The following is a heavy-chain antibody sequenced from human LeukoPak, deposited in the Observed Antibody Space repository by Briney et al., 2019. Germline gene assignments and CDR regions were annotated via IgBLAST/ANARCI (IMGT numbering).Heavy chain of an antibody. CDR2: IIPIFGTA. V-gene: IGHV1-69*13. D-gene: IGHD4-17*01. Sequence: SVKVSCKASGGTFSSYAISWVRQAPGQGLEWMGGIIPIFGTANYAQKFRGRVTITADESTSTAYMELSSLRSEDTAVYYCARTYGDPYYFDYWGQGTLVTVSS. CDR1: GGTFSSYA. CDR3: ARTYGDPYYFDY. J-gene: IGHJ4*02.